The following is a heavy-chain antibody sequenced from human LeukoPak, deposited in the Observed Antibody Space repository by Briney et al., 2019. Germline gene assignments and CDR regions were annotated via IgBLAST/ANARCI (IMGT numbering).Heavy chain of an antibody. V-gene: IGHV3-43*02. D-gene: IGHD7-27*01. Sequence: GGSLRLSCAASGFTFDDYAMHWVRQAPGKGLEWVSLISGDGGSTYYADSVKGRFTISRDNSKNTLYLQMNSLRAEDTAVYYCAKSGRNWAYLEYWGQGTLVTVSS. CDR3: AKSGRNWAYLEY. CDR1: GFTFDDYA. J-gene: IGHJ4*02. CDR2: ISGDGGST.